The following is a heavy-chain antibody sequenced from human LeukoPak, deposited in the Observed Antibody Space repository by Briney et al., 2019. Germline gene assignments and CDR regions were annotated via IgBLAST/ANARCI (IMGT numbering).Heavy chain of an antibody. D-gene: IGHD6-13*01. CDR1: GFTFSSYG. CDR2: ISYDGSNK. Sequence: PGGSLRLSCAASGFTFSSYGMHWVRQAPGKGLEWVAVISYDGSNKYYADSVKGRFTISRDNSKNTLYLQMNSLRAEDTAVYYCAKDLGSSWYTNWFDPWGQGTLVTVSS. CDR3: AKDLGSSWYTNWFDP. J-gene: IGHJ5*02. V-gene: IGHV3-30*18.